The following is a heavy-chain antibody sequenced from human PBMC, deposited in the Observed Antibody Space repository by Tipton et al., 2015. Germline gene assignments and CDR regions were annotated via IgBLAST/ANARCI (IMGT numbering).Heavy chain of an antibody. Sequence: TLSLTCTVSDGSISDDYWNWIRQPPGKGLEWIGSIYSIGSGYYNPSLKSGVTMSVDTSENQFSLKLSSVTAADTAVYYCARQGTVVVIGMSHYYYYGMDVWGQGTTVTVSS. D-gene: IGHD2-21*01. CDR2: IYSIGSG. CDR1: DGSISDDY. CDR3: ARQGTVVVIGMSHYYYYGMDV. J-gene: IGHJ6*02. V-gene: IGHV4-59*08.